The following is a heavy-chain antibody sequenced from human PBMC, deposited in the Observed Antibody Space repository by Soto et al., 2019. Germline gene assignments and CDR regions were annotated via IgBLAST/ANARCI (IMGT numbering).Heavy chain of an antibody. D-gene: IGHD6-13*01. V-gene: IGHV1-3*01. CDR2: SNPATGDT. CDR1: GYAFTTSA. J-gene: IGHJ5*02. CDR3: ARAAGRSKLLPYFFDP. Sequence: QIHLVQSGAEVRKPGASVRISCQASGYAFTTSAIHWVRQAPGQSLEWMGWSNPATGDTKYSQNVRGRVTFALDTSATTAYMDLTSLASHDTAVYFCARAAGRSKLLPYFFDPWGQGTLVTVSS.